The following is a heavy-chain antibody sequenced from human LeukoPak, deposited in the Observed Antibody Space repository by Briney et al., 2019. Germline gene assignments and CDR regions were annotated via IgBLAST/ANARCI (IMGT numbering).Heavy chain of an antibody. Sequence: GGSLRLSCAASGFTFSSYWMHWVRQAPGKGPVWVSRINGDGSDTSHADSAKGRFTISRDNGKNTLYVQMNSLRAEDTAVYYCAWGATTLDYWGQGTLVTVSS. J-gene: IGHJ4*02. CDR2: INGDGSDT. V-gene: IGHV3-74*01. CDR3: AWGATTLDY. CDR1: GFTFSSYW. D-gene: IGHD1-26*01.